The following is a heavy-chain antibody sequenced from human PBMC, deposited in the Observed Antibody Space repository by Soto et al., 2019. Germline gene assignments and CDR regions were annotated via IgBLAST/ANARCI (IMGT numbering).Heavy chain of an antibody. Sequence: SETLSLTCTVSGGSISSYYWSWIRQPPGKGLEWIGEINHSGSTNYNPSLKSRVTILLDTSKNQLSLKLSSVTAADTAVYYCARQRSVLATPWWFDPWGQGTLVTVSS. CDR3: ARQRSVLATPWWFDP. CDR2: INHSGST. CDR1: GGSISSYY. V-gene: IGHV4-34*01. D-gene: IGHD2-15*01. J-gene: IGHJ5*02.